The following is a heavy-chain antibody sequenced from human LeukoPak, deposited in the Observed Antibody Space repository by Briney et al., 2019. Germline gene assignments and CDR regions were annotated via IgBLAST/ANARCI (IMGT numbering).Heavy chain of an antibody. CDR1: GFNFRDAA. CDR3: AKRGGLGYCSGGSCYEY. D-gene: IGHD2-15*01. CDR2: IGSVGDST. Sequence: GGSLRLSCAASGFNFRDAAMTWVRQAPGKGLEWVSLIGSVGDSTYYADSVKGRFTISRDNSKNTLYLQMNSLRAEDTAVYYCAKRGGLGYCSGGSCYEYWGQGTLVTVSS. J-gene: IGHJ4*02. V-gene: IGHV3-23*01.